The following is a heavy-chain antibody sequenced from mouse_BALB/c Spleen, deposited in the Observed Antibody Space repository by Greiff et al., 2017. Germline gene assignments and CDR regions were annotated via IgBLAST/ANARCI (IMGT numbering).Heavy chain of an antibody. J-gene: IGHJ3*01. CDR3: ARGGNGSPWFAY. Sequence: EVKLVESGGGLVKPGGSLKLSCAASGFTFSSYAMSWVRQSPEKRLEWVAEISSGGSYTYYPDTVTGRFTISRDNAKNTLYLEMSSLRSEDTAMYYCARGGNGSPWFAYWGQGTLVTVSA. D-gene: IGHD1-1*01. CDR2: ISSGGSYT. CDR1: GFTFSSYA. V-gene: IGHV5-9-4*01.